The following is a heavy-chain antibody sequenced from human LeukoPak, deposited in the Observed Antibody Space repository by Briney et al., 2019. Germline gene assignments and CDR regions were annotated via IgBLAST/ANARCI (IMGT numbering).Heavy chain of an antibody. CDR1: GYTLTGYY. CDR3: ARVPPCGGDCYSDY. CDR2: INPNSGGT. D-gene: IGHD2-21*02. V-gene: IGHV1-2*02. J-gene: IGHJ4*02. Sequence: ASVKVSCKASGYTLTGYYMHWVRQAPGQGLEWMGWINPNSGGTNYAQKFQGRVTMTRDTSISTAYMELSRLRSDDTAVYYCARVPPCGGDCYSDYWGQGTLVTVSS.